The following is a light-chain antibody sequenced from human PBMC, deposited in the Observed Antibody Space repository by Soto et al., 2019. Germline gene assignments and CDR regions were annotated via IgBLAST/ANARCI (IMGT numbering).Light chain of an antibody. Sequence: SYELTQSPSVSVAPGQTARITCGGNNIGTKSVHWFQQRPGRAPVLVVFDDSDRPSGIPERFSGSKSGSTATPTITRVEAGDEADYYCQVWDSSLLHHVFGTGTKV. J-gene: IGLJ1*01. V-gene: IGLV3-21*02. CDR2: DDS. CDR3: QVWDSSLLHHV. CDR1: NIGTKS.